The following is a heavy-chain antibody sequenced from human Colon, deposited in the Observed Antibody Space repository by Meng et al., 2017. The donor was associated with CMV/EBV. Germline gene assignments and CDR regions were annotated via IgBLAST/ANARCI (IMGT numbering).Heavy chain of an antibody. CDR1: GFTFSSHW. CDR3: ARAVYFPLYHFNS. Sequence: GESLKISCAASGFTFSSHWMSWVRRAPGKGLEWVASIKQDGSETSYVDSVEGRFTISRDNAKNSLYLQINSLRAEDTAVYYCARAVYFPLYHFNSWGQGTLVTVSS. CDR2: IKQDGSET. D-gene: IGHD2-2*01. J-gene: IGHJ4*02. V-gene: IGHV3-7*01.